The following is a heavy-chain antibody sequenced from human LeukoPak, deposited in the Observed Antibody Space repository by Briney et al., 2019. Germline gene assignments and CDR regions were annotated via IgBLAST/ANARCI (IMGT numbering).Heavy chain of an antibody. CDR2: IYFRGST. CDR1: DGSISINY. D-gene: IGHD6-19*01. V-gene: IGHV4-59*01. CDR3: ARGLGWFLD. Sequence: SETLSLTCTVSDGSISINYWTWIRQPPGKGLEWIGNIYFRGSTNYNPSLKSRVTVSGDTSKNQVSLQLTSVTAADTAVYYCARGLGWFLDWGQGTLVTASS. J-gene: IGHJ4*02.